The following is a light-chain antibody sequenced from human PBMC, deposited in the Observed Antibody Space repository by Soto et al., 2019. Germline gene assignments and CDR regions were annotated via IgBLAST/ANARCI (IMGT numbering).Light chain of an antibody. CDR1: QGVGST. Sequence: EILMTQSPATLSVSPGERATLSCRASQGVGSTLAWYQQAPGQAPRLLIYDASTRATGIPARFSGSGSGTDFTLTISRLEPEDFAVYYCQYYGSSPLTFGGGTKVDIK. J-gene: IGKJ4*01. CDR3: QYYGSSPLT. CDR2: DAS. V-gene: IGKV3-15*01.